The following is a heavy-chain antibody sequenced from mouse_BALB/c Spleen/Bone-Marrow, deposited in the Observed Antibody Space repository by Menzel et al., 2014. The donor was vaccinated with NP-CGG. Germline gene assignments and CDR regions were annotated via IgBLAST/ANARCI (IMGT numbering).Heavy chain of an antibody. CDR1: GFNIKDTY. J-gene: IGHJ4*01. V-gene: IGHV14-3*02. CDR3: ARAYCYGSSYYVMDY. D-gene: IGHD1-1*01. Sequence: VQLQQSGTELVKPGASVKLSCTASGFNIKDTYMHWVKQRPEQGLEWIGRIDPANGNTRYDPKFQGKATITADTSSNTAYLQLTSLTSEDTAVYYCARAYCYGSSYYVMDYWGQGTSVTVSS. CDR2: IDPANGNT.